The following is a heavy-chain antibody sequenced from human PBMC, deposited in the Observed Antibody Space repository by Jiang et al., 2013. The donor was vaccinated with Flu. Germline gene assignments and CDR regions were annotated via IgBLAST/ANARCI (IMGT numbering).Heavy chain of an antibody. CDR3: ARVEEQQLVYFQH. Sequence: GTNYAQKFQGRVTMTRDTSISTAYMELSRLRSDDTAVYYCARVEEQQLVYFQHWGQGTLVTVSS. D-gene: IGHD6-13*01. J-gene: IGHJ1*01. CDR2: GT. V-gene: IGHV1-2*02.